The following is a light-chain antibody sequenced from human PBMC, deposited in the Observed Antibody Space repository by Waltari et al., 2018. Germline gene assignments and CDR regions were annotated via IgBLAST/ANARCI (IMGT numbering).Light chain of an antibody. V-gene: IGKV4-1*01. J-gene: IGKJ1*01. CDR3: QQYFSIPPT. Sequence: DIVMTQSPDSLAGSLGETVTDTLKSSQSVLYSSYNKNYIAWYQQRPGQPPKLLIYWASTREAGVPDRFSGSGSGTYFTLTISSLQAEDVAVYFCQQYFSIPPTFGQGTKVEIK. CDR1: QSVLYSSYNKNY. CDR2: WAS.